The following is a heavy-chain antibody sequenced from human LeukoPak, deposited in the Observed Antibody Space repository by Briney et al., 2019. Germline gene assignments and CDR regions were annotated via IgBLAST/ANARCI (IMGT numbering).Heavy chain of an antibody. CDR1: GGSISSYY. CDR2: INHSGST. J-gene: IGHJ4*02. Sequence: SSETLSLTCTVSGGSISSYYWSWIRQPPGKGLEWIGEINHSGSTNYNPSLKSRVTISVDTSKNQFSLKLSSVTAADTAVYYCARAKARAPFDYWGQGTLVTVSS. D-gene: IGHD6-6*01. CDR3: ARAKARAPFDY. V-gene: IGHV4-34*01.